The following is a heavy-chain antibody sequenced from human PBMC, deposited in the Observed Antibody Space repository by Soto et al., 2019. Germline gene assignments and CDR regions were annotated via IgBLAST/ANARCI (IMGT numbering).Heavy chain of an antibody. CDR2: VYGNDDK. CDR3: VRRYDPYYFDF. CDR1: GFSLTTSTVA. J-gene: IGHJ4*02. Sequence: QITLQESGPTLVKPTQTLTLTCTFSGFSLTTSTVAVGWISQPPGMALEWLAIVYGNDDKYYTPSLKSRLTITKDNSKNQVVLTLTDMDPEDTATYSCVRRYDPYYFDFWGQGTLVTVSS. V-gene: IGHV2-5*01. D-gene: IGHD1-1*01.